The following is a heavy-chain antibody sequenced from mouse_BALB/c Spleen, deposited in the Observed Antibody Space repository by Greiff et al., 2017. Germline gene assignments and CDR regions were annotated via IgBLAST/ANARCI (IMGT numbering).Heavy chain of an antibody. CDR3: ARGGYDGGYYAMDY. Sequence: VQRVESGPGLVQPSQSLSITCTVSGFSLTSYGVHWVRQSPGKGLEWLGVIWSGGSTDYNAAFISRLSISKDNSKSQVFFKMNSLQANDTAIYYCARGGYDGGYYAMDYWGQGTSVTVSS. V-gene: IGHV2-2*02. J-gene: IGHJ4*01. CDR2: IWSGGST. D-gene: IGHD2-14*01. CDR1: GFSLTSYG.